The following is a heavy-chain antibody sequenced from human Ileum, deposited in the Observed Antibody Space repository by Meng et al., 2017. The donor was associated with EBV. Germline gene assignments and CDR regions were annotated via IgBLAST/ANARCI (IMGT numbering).Heavy chain of an antibody. J-gene: IGHJ4*02. CDR2: MYSSGTN. CDR3: ARGSTPAAGAY. Sequence: QLQLQASGPGPSQPSSPLSPSCTDSGCSISSSSYYWGWIPQPPGKGLEWIGSMYSSGTNNYNPSLTSRVTKSLDTSKNQFSLKLSSVTAADTAVYYCARGSTPAAGAYWGQGTLVTVSS. CDR1: GCSISSSSYY. V-gene: IGHV4-39*07. D-gene: IGHD6-13*01.